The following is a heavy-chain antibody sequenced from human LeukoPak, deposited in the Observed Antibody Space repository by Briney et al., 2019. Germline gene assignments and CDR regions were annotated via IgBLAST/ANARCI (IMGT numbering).Heavy chain of an antibody. D-gene: IGHD2-2*01. CDR3: ARHAKYHYFDP. CDR2: IHYSEST. CDR1: GGSVISDTYY. Sequence: SETLSLTCTVSGGSVISDTYYWGWIRQPPGKGLEWIGSIHYSESTYYTPSLKTRITMSVDTSKNQFSLKLRSVPAADTAVYFCARHAKYHYFDPWGQGTLVTVSS. J-gene: IGHJ5*02. V-gene: IGHV4-39*01.